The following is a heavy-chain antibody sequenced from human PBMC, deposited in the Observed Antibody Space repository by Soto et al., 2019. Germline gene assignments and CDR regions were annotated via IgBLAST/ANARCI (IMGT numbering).Heavy chain of an antibody. J-gene: IGHJ6*03. V-gene: IGHV1-69*13. Sequence: ASVKVSCKASGGTFSSYAISWVRQDPGQGLEWMGGIIPIFGTANYAQKFQGRVTITADESTSTAHMELSSLRSEDTAVYYCARDEGPGNRVYTDFYYSYMDVWGKGTTVTVSS. D-gene: IGHD3-16*02. CDR2: IIPIFGTA. CDR1: GGTFSSYA. CDR3: ARDEGPGNRVYTDFYYSYMDV.